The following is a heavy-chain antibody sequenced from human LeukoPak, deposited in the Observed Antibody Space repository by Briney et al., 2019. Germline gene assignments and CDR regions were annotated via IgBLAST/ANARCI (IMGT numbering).Heavy chain of an antibody. V-gene: IGHV4-59*01. CDR3: ATVAVIRGATYFDY. Sequence: SETLSLTCTVSGGSISSYYWSWIRQPPGKGLEWIGYIYYSGSTNYNPSLKSRVTISVDTSKNQFSLKLSSVTAADTAVYYCATVAVIRGATYFDYWGQGTLVTVSS. CDR2: IYYSGST. D-gene: IGHD3-10*01. J-gene: IGHJ4*02. CDR1: GGSISSYY.